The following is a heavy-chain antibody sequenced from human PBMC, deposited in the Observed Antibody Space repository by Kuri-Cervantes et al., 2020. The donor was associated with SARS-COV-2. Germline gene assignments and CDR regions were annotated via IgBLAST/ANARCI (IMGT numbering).Heavy chain of an antibody. CDR2: ISSSGSTI. V-gene: IGHV3-48*03. CDR3: ARVVVPAATGDYYYYYYMDV. Sequence: GGSLRLSYAASGFTFSTYEMNWVRQAPGKGLEWVSYISSSGSTIYYAASVKGRFTISRDNAKNSLYLQMNSLRAEDTAVYYCARVVVPAATGDYYYYYYMDVWGKGTTVTVSS. J-gene: IGHJ6*03. CDR1: GFTFSTYE. D-gene: IGHD2-2*01.